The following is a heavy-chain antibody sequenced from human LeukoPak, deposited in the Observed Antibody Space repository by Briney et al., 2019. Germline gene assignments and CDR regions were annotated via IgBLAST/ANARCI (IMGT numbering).Heavy chain of an antibody. Sequence: SETLSLTCAVYGGSFSGYYWSWIRQPPGKGLEWIGEINHSGSTNYNPSLKSRVTISVDTSKNQFSLQLNSVTPEDTAVYYCARSFLDSSGWYYFDYWGQGTLVTVSS. V-gene: IGHV4-34*01. CDR2: INHSGST. CDR3: ARSFLDSSGWYYFDY. D-gene: IGHD6-19*01. CDR1: GGSFSGYY. J-gene: IGHJ4*02.